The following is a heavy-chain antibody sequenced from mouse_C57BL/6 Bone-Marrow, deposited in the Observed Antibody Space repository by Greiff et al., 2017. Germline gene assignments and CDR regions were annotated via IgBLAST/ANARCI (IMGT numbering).Heavy chain of an antibody. J-gene: IGHJ3*01. D-gene: IGHD1-1*01. CDR3: AGGYCGSNFSFAY. Sequence: QVQLKQPGAELVMPGASVKLSCKASGYTFTSYWMHWVKQRPGQGLEWIGEIDPSDSYTKYNQKFQGKSTLTVDKSSSTAYMQLSSLTSEDSAVYYCAGGYCGSNFSFAYWGQGTLVTVSA. CDR1: GYTFTSYW. CDR2: IDPSDSYT. V-gene: IGHV1-69*01.